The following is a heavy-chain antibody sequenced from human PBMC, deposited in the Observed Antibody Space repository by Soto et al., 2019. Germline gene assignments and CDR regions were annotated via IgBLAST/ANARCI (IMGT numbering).Heavy chain of an antibody. CDR3: ARIPQIAVAGTRFAYFDL. V-gene: IGHV3-33*01. Sequence: QVQLEESGGGVVQPGRSLRLSCAASGFTFSSYGMHWVRQAPGKGLEWVAVIWYDGSNKYYADSVKGRFTISRDNSKNTLYLQMNCLGAEDTAVYYCARIPQIAVAGTRFAYFDLWGRGTLVTVSS. CDR1: GFTFSSYG. J-gene: IGHJ2*01. D-gene: IGHD6-19*01. CDR2: IWYDGSNK.